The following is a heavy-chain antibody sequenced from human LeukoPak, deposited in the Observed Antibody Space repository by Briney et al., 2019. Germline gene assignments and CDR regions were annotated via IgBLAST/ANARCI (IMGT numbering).Heavy chain of an antibody. CDR1: GFTFSTYS. CDR3: AKDHSAVAVNWFDP. CDR2: ISGSGGST. J-gene: IGHJ5*02. V-gene: IGHV3-23*01. D-gene: IGHD6-19*01. Sequence: PGGSLRLSCAASGFTFSTYSINWVRQAPGKGLEWVSAISGSGGSTYYADSVKGRFTISRDNSKNTLYLQMNSLRAEDTAVYYCAKDHSAVAVNWFDPWGQGTLVTVSS.